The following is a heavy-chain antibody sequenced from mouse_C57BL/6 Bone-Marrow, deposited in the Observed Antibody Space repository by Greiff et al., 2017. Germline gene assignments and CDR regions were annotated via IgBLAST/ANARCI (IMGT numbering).Heavy chain of an antibody. CDR3: TRDDYGSHDY. CDR1: GFPFSSYA. D-gene: IGHD1-1*01. J-gene: IGHJ2*01. Sequence: LVESGEGLVKPGGSLKLSCAAPGFPFSSYAMSWVRQTPEKRLEWVAYISSGGDYIYYADPVKGRFTLSRKNARNTLYLQVNSLKTEETAMYYCTRDDYGSHDYWGQGTTLTVSS. CDR2: ISSGGDYI. V-gene: IGHV5-9-1*02.